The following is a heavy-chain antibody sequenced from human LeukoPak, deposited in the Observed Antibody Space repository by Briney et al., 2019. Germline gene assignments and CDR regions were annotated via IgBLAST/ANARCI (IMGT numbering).Heavy chain of an antibody. J-gene: IGHJ4*02. Sequence: PSETLCLTCAVSGDYITRYHWNWIRQPPGKGLEWIGFVHHSGNSRYYPSFNGRVTMSVDTSKGQFSLNLRSVTAADTAAYYCAKWNSVWRAWDDWGQGTLVIVSS. D-gene: IGHD5/OR15-5a*01. CDR2: VHHSGNS. CDR1: GDYITRYH. CDR3: AKWNSVWRAWDD. V-gene: IGHV4-59*12.